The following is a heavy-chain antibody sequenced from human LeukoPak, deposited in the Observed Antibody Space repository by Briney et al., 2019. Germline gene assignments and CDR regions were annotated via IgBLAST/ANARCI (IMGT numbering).Heavy chain of an antibody. J-gene: IGHJ4*02. CDR2: IYYSGST. V-gene: IGHV4-59*01. Sequence: PSETLSLTCTVSVGSISSYYWSWIRQPPGKGLEWIGYIYYSGSTNYNPSLKSRVTISVDTSKNQFSLKLSSVTAADTAVYYCARVLHGDSISLDYWGQGTLVTVSS. CDR1: VGSISSYY. CDR3: ARVLHGDSISLDY. D-gene: IGHD3-10*01.